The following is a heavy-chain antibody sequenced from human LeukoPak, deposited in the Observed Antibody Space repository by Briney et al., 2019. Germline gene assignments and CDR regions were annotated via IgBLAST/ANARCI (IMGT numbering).Heavy chain of an antibody. V-gene: IGHV4-4*07. CDR3: AREGIMVRGVIRLYYMDV. D-gene: IGHD3-10*01. CDR2: IYTSGST. Sequence: SETLSLTCTVSGGSISSYYWSWIRQPAGKGLEWIGRIYTSGSTNYNPSLKSRVTMSVDTSKNQFSLKLSSVTAADTAVYYCAREGIMVRGVIRLYYMDVWGKGTTVTISS. CDR1: GGSISSYY. J-gene: IGHJ6*03.